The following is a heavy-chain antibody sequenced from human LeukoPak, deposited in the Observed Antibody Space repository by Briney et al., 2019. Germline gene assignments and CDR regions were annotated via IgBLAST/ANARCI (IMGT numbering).Heavy chain of an antibody. CDR1: GFTFSSYS. D-gene: IGHD1-26*01. J-gene: IGHJ4*02. V-gene: IGHV3-48*04. CDR2: ISSSSSTI. CDR3: ARDRGGSYSAIDY. Sequence: GGSPRLSCAASGFTFSSYSMNWVRQAPGKGLEWVSFISSSSSTIYYADSVKGRFTISRNNAKNSLYLQMNSLRAEDTAVYYCARDRGGSYSAIDYWGQGTLVTVSS.